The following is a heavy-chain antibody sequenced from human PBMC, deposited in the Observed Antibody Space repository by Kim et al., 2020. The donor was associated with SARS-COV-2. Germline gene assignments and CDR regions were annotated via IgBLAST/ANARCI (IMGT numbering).Heavy chain of an antibody. CDR2: ISSSSSYI. J-gene: IGHJ4*02. V-gene: IGHV3-21*01. Sequence: GGSLRLSCAASGFTFSSYSMNWVRQAPGKGLEWVSSISSSSSYIYYADSVKGRFTISRDNAKNSLYLQMNSLRAEDTAVYYCARDGRFIVGATTYIDYWGQGTLVTVSS. CDR1: GFTFSSYS. D-gene: IGHD1-26*01. CDR3: ARDGRFIVGATTYIDY.